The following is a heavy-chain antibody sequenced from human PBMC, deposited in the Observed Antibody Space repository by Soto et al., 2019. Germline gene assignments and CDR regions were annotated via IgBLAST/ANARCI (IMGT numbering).Heavy chain of an antibody. CDR3: ARPPGYISDWYYFDL. CDR1: GYTFIDYY. D-gene: IGHD3-9*01. J-gene: IGHJ4*02. V-gene: IGHV1-2*02. CDR2: ISPRSGGT. Sequence: ASVTVSCKASGYTFIDYYIHWVRQAPGQGFEWMGRISPRSGGTNYAQKFQGRVTMTWDTSLNTAYMELSSLISEDTAVYYCARPPGYISDWYYFDLWGQGTLVTVSS.